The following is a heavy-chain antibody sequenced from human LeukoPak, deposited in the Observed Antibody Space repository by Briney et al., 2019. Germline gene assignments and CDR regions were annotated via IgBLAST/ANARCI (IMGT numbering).Heavy chain of an antibody. D-gene: IGHD6-6*01. J-gene: IGHJ6*04. Sequence: GGSLRLSCEGSGFTFSNYWMTWVRQAPGKGLEWVANIKTDGSEKHYADSVEGRFTISRDNAKNSLYLQMNSLRAEDTAVYYCARAVRPPFESYNSSGVDVWGKGTTVTVSS. CDR3: ARAVRPPFESYNSSGVDV. CDR2: IKTDGSEK. V-gene: IGHV3-7*01. CDR1: GFTFSNYW.